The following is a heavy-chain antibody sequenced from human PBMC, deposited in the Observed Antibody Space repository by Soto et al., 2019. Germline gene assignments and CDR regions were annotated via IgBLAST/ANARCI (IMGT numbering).Heavy chain of an antibody. CDR1: GGSISSGDYY. D-gene: IGHD3-10*01. CDR3: ARSTMVRGVPESPDY. Sequence: KPSETLSLTCTVSGGSISSGDYYWSWIRQPPGKGLEWIGYIYYSGSTYYNPSLKSRVTISVDTSKNQFSLKLSSVTAADTAVYYCARSTMVRGVPESPDYWGQGTLVTVSS. J-gene: IGHJ4*02. CDR2: IYYSGST. V-gene: IGHV4-30-4*01.